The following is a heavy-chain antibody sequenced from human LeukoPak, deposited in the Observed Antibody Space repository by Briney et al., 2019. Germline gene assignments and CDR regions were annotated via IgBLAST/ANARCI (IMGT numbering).Heavy chain of an antibody. V-gene: IGHV4-39*01. D-gene: IGHD3-3*01. CDR2: IYYGGST. CDR3: ARQVQRGGGIFGVARAEYFQH. J-gene: IGHJ1*01. CDR1: GGSISSSNYY. Sequence: TSETLSLTCTVSGGSISSSNYYWGWIRQPPGKGLEWIGIIYYGGSTYYNPSLKSRVTISVDTSKNQFSLKLSSVTAADTAVYYCARQVQRGGGIFGVARAEYFQHWGQGTLVTVSS.